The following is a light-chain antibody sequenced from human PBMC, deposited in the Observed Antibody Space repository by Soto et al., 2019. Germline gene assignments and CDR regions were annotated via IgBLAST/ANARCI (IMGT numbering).Light chain of an antibody. CDR3: QQYTSYYS. Sequence: DIQMTQSPSTLSASVGDRVTITCRASQSISTWLAWYQQKPGKALKLLIYKASTLQSGVPSRFSGSGSGADFTLTISSLQPDDFGIYYCQQYTSYYSFGQGTKLEIK. V-gene: IGKV1-5*03. CDR2: KAS. J-gene: IGKJ2*03. CDR1: QSISTW.